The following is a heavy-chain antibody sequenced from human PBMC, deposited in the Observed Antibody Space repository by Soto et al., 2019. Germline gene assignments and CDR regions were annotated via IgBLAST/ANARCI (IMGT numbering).Heavy chain of an antibody. V-gene: IGHV3-23*01. D-gene: IGHD3-10*01. CDR1: GFSFSNYG. J-gene: IGHJ2*01. CDR3: AKEASVPSLGEFWYFDL. Sequence: EVHLLESGGGLVQPGGSLRLSCAASGFSFSNYGMTWVRQAPGKGLEWVSSVSADGQTTYYAESVRGRFTISRDSSKGTVYLQMAGLRADDTAVYYCAKEASVPSLGEFWYFDLWGRGTHVTVSS. CDR2: VSADGQTT.